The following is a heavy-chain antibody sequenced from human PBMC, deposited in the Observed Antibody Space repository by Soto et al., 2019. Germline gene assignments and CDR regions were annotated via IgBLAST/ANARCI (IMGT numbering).Heavy chain of an antibody. CDR3: ARGAEHQLLSRDYFYGMDV. Sequence: QVQLVESGGGVVPPGRSLRLSCAASGFTLSRYGMHWVRQAPGKGLEWVAVISFEGNTQYYADSVKGRFTISRDNSKDTLSLQIHSLRPEDTAVYYCARGAEHQLLSRDYFYGMDVWGQGTTVSVSS. D-gene: IGHD1-1*01. CDR2: ISFEGNTQ. CDR1: GFTLSRYG. V-gene: IGHV3-30*05. J-gene: IGHJ6*02.